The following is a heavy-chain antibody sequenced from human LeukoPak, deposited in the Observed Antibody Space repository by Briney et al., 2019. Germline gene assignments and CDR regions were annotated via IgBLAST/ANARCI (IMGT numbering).Heavy chain of an antibody. CDR2: LSNDGSKS. V-gene: IGHV3-30*03. CDR1: GFTFSSFG. D-gene: IGHD2-8*01. Sequence: PGRSLRLSCAASGFTFSSFGMHWVRQAPGKGLKWVAVLSNDGSKSYYADSVKGRFTISRDNSKNTLYLQMNSLRAEDTAVYYCARDNGTRAFDIWGQGTMVTVSS. CDR3: ARDNGTRAFDI. J-gene: IGHJ3*02.